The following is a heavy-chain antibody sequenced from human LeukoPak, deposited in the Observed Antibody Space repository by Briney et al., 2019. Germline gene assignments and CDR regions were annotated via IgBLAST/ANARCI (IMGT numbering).Heavy chain of an antibody. Sequence: PGRSLRLSCAASGFTFSSHGMHWVRQAPGKGLEWVAVISYDGSNKYYADSVKGRFTISRDNSKNTLYLQMNSLRAEDTAVYYCAKDHGYGSGRPLYGMDVWGQGTTVTVSS. D-gene: IGHD3-10*01. CDR2: ISYDGSNK. V-gene: IGHV3-30*18. CDR1: GFTFSSHG. CDR3: AKDHGYGSGRPLYGMDV. J-gene: IGHJ6*02.